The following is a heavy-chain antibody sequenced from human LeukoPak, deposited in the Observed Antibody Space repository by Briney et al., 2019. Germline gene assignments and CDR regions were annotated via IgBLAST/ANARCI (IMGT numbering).Heavy chain of an antibody. Sequence: KPSETLSLTCTVSGGSLSSGSYYWSWIRQPPGKGLEWIGEINHSGSTNYNPSLRSRVTISVDTSKNQFSLKLSSVTAADTAVYYCARRQDSSHRLYYYYGMDVWGQGTTVTVSS. CDR1: GGSLSSGSYY. D-gene: IGHD6-13*01. CDR3: ARRQDSSHRLYYYYGMDV. V-gene: IGHV4-61*01. J-gene: IGHJ6*02. CDR2: INHSGST.